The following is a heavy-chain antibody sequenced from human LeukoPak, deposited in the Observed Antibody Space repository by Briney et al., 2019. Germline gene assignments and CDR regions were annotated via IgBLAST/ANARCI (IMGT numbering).Heavy chain of an antibody. V-gene: IGHV3-30-3*01. J-gene: IGHJ4*02. CDR3: ARVQLPQWLVQCYFDY. CDR2: ISYDGSNK. CDR1: GFTVSSYA. Sequence: GGSLRLSCAASGFTVSSYAMHWVRQAPGKGLEWVAVISYDGSNKYYADSVKGRFTISRDNSKNTLYLQMNSLRAEDTAVYYCARVQLPQWLVQCYFDYWGQGTLVTVSS. D-gene: IGHD6-19*01.